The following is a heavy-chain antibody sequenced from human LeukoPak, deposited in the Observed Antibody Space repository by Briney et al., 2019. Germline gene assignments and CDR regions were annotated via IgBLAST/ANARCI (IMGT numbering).Heavy chain of an antibody. CDR1: GVAFSDYY. Sequence: GGSLRLSCAASGVAFSDYYMSWIRQALGKGLEWVSYISSSGSTIYYADSVKGRFTISRDNAKNSLYLQMNSLRAEDTAVYYCAIEPAAGYCCSTSCLNWFDPWGQGTLVTVSS. V-gene: IGHV3-11*01. CDR2: ISSSGSTI. D-gene: IGHD2-2*01. J-gene: IGHJ5*02. CDR3: AIEPAAGYCCSTSCLNWFDP.